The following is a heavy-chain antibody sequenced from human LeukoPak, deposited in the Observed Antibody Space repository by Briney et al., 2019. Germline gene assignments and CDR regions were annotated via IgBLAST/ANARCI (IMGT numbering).Heavy chain of an antibody. J-gene: IGHJ3*02. Sequence: GGSLRLSCAASGNYWMHWVRQAPGKGLVWVSHINSDGSWTSYADSVKGRFTISKDNAKNTVYLQMNSLRAEDTAVYYCARVNYYDSSGYYVGDAFDIWGQGTMVTVSS. D-gene: IGHD3-22*01. CDR2: INSDGSWT. CDR1: GNYW. CDR3: ARVNYYDSSGYYVGDAFDI. V-gene: IGHV3-74*01.